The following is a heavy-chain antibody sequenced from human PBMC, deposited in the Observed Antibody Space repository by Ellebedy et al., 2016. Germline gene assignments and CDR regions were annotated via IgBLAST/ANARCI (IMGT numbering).Heavy chain of an antibody. Sequence: GGSLRLXCAASGFTFSSYGMHWVRQAPGKGLEWVAVISYDGSNKYYADSVKGRFTISRDNSKNTLYLQMNSLRAEDTAVYYCAKDGALGGDYYFDYWGQGTLVTVSS. V-gene: IGHV3-30*18. D-gene: IGHD2-21*01. CDR3: AKDGALGGDYYFDY. J-gene: IGHJ4*02. CDR2: ISYDGSNK. CDR1: GFTFSSYG.